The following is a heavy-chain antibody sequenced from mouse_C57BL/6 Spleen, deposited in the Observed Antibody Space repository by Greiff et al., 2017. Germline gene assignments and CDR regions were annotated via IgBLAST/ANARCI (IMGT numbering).Heavy chain of an antibody. CDR3: ARDHFAY. Sequence: EVHLVESGGGLVKPGGSLKFSCAASGFTFSSYAMSWVRQTPEKRLEWVATISDGGIYTDYPNNVKGRFTISRDNAKNNLYLQMSHLKSEDTAMYYCARDHFAYWGQGTLVTVSA. J-gene: IGHJ3*01. V-gene: IGHV5-4*01. CDR2: ISDGGIYT. CDR1: GFTFSSYA.